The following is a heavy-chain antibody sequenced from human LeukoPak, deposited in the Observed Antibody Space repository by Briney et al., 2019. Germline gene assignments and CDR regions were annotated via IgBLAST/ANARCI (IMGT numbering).Heavy chain of an antibody. CDR3: ARGGRGVLWLRETMFDY. D-gene: IGHD5-12*01. V-gene: IGHV4-30-4*08. CDR1: GFTFSSYS. J-gene: IGHJ4*02. CDR2: IYYSGST. Sequence: LRLSCAGSGFTFSSYSMNWVRQPPGKGLEWIGYIYYSGSTYYNPSLKSRVTISVDTSKNQFPLKLSSVTAADTAVYYCARGGRGVLWLRETMFDYWGQGTLVTVSS.